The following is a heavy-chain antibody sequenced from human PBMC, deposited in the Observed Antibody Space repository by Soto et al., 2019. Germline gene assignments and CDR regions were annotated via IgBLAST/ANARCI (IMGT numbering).Heavy chain of an antibody. D-gene: IGHD3-22*01. CDR1: GYSFTSSY. CDR3: ARGYYDRSA. CDR2: INPIGGST. J-gene: IGHJ5*02. Sequence: QVQLVQSGAEVKEPGASVKVSCKASGYSFTSSYMHWMRQAPGQGLEWMGIINPIGGSTSYAQKFHGSVTMTSDTSTSTVYVALSSLRSEDTPLYYCARGYYDRSAWGQGTLVTFSS. V-gene: IGHV1-46*01.